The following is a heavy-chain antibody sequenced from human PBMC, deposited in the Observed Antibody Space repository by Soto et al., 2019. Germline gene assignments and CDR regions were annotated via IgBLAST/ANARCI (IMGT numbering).Heavy chain of an antibody. Sequence: ASVKVSCKASGYTFTSYYMHWVRQAPGQGLEWMGIINPSGGSTSYAQKFQGRVTMTRDTSTSTVYMELSSLRSEDTAVYYCAGAMVRGVIPPYYYGMDVWGQGTTVTVSS. CDR3: AGAMVRGVIPPYYYGMDV. D-gene: IGHD3-10*01. CDR1: GYTFTSYY. J-gene: IGHJ6*02. CDR2: INPSGGST. V-gene: IGHV1-46*01.